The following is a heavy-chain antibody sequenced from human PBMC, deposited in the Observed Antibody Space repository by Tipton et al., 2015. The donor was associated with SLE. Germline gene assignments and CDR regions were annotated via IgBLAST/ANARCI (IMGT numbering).Heavy chain of an antibody. J-gene: IGHJ6*03. CDR3: ARDLAARGGYYYYYMDV. CDR1: GFTFSSYG. CDR2: IRYDGSNK. D-gene: IGHD6-6*01. Sequence: SGFTFSSYGMHWVRQAPGKGLEWVAFIRYDGSNKYYADSVKGRFTISRDNSKNTLYLQMNSLRAEDTAVYYCARDLAARGGYYYYYMDVWGKGTTVTVSS. V-gene: IGHV3-30*02.